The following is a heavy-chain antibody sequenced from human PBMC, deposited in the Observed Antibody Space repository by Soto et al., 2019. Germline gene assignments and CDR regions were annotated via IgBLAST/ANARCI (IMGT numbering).Heavy chain of an antibody. J-gene: IGHJ5*01. D-gene: IGHD2-15*01. V-gene: IGHV4-34*01. CDR3: ARAGGREATRALNLFAS. Sequence: SETLSLTCAVYGGSFSGYYWSWIRQPPGKGLEWIGEINHSGSTNYNPSLKSRVTISVDTSKNQFSLKLSSVTAADTAVYYCARAGGREATRALNLFASPGQGSSVIVSS. CDR1: GGSFSGYY. CDR2: INHSGST.